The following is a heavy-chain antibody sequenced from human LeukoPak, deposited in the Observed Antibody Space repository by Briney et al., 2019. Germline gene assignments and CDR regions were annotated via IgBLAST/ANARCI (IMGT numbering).Heavy chain of an antibody. CDR2: FDPEDGET. J-gene: IGHJ5*01. D-gene: IGHD3-3*01. CDR1: GYTLTELS. V-gene: IGHV1-24*01. CDR3: ATLRFLEWLSPNNWFDS. Sequence: ASVKVSCKGSGYTLTELSMHWVRHPPGKGLEWMGGFDPEDGETIYAQKFQGRVTMTEDTSTDTAYMELSSLRSEDTAVYYCATLRFLEWLSPNNWFDSWGQGTLVTVSS.